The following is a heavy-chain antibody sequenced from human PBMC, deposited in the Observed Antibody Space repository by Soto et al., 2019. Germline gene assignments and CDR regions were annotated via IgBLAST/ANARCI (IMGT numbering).Heavy chain of an antibody. CDR1: SGPISRPSSY. J-gene: IGHJ4*02. CDR2: DYYSGSA. V-gene: IGHV4-30-4*01. D-gene: IGHD4-4*01. Sequence: LSLTCTVSSGPISRPSSYWSWIRQAPGGGLEWIGYDYYSGSAYYNPSLRSRASMSIDTSRNQFSLQLSSVTAADTAVYYCARKVAMTTHFDSWGQGGPVTI. CDR3: ARKVAMTTHFDS.